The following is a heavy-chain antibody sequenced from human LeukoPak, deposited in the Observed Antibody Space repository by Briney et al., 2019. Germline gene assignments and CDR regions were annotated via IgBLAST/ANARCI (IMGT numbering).Heavy chain of an antibody. CDR1: GGTFSSYA. V-gene: IGHV1-69*01. CDR3: AREADYYGSGRSPFFDY. CDR2: IIPIFGTA. D-gene: IGHD3-10*01. Sequence: ASVKVSCKASGGTFSSYAISWVRQAPGQGREWKGGIIPIFGTANYAQKFQGRVTITADESTSTAYMELSSLRSEDTAVYYCAREADYYGSGRSPFFDYWGQGTLVTVSS. J-gene: IGHJ4*02.